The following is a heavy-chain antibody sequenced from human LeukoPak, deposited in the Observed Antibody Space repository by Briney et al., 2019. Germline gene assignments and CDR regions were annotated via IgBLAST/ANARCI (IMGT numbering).Heavy chain of an antibody. J-gene: IGHJ4*02. D-gene: IGHD6-6*01. V-gene: IGHV3-23*01. CDR1: GFTLSSYW. Sequence: PGGSLRLSCAASGFTLSSYWMSWVRQAPGKGLEWVSAISGSGGSTYYADSVKGRFTISRDNSKNTLYLQMNSLRAEDTAVYYCAKDSRIAARPGAFDYWGQGTLVTVSS. CDR2: ISGSGGST. CDR3: AKDSRIAARPGAFDY.